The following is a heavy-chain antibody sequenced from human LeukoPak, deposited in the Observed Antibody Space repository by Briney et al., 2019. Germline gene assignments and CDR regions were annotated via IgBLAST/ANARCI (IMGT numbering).Heavy chain of an antibody. J-gene: IGHJ4*02. D-gene: IGHD3-22*01. CDR3: AKGRENYYDTGPFDY. CDR1: GFTFSSYW. CDR2: ISGSGGST. Sequence: HPGGSLRLSCAASGFTFSSYWMSWVRQAPGKGLEWVSAISGSGGSTYYADSVKGRFTISRDNSKNTLYLQMNSLRAEDTAVYYCAKGRENYYDTGPFDYWGQGTLVTVSS. V-gene: IGHV3-23*01.